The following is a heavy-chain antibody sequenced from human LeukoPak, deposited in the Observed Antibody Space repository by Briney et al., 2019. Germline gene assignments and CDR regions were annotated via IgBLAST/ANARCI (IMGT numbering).Heavy chain of an antibody. J-gene: IGHJ3*02. CDR1: GYTFTGYY. Sequence: ASVKVSCKASGYTFTGYYMHWVRQAPGQGLEWMGWINPNSGGTNYAQKFQGRVTMTRDTSTSTAYMELSRLRSDDTAVYYCARAEKQIAAAGVFDAFDIWGQGTMVTVSS. CDR2: INPNSGGT. D-gene: IGHD6-13*01. V-gene: IGHV1-2*02. CDR3: ARAEKQIAAAGVFDAFDI.